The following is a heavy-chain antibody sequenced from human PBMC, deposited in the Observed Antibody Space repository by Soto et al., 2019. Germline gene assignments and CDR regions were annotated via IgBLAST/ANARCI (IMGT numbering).Heavy chain of an antibody. V-gene: IGHV3-30*03. CDR2: ISYDVNNK. Sequence: QVQLVESGGGVVQPGGSLRLSCAASEFTFSNYAMHWVRQPPGKGLQWLAVISYDVNNKYYADSVEGRFTISRDNSKNTVYLQMNSLRLEDTAVYYCARVPSYSDSYFDYWGQGTLVTVS. J-gene: IGHJ4*02. D-gene: IGHD4-17*01. CDR3: ARVPSYSDSYFDY. CDR1: EFTFSNYA.